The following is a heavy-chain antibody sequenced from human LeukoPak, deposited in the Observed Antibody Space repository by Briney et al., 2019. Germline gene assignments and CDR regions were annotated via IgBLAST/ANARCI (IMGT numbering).Heavy chain of an antibody. D-gene: IGHD4-17*01. J-gene: IGHJ4*02. CDR2: IIPIFGTA. Sequence: SVKVSCKASGGTFSSYAISWVRQAPGQGLEWMGGIIPIFGTANYAQKFQGRVTITADESTSTAYVELSSLRSEDTAVYYCARLEITTVTTSDYWGQGTLVTVSS. CDR1: GGTFSSYA. V-gene: IGHV1-69*13. CDR3: ARLEITTVTTSDY.